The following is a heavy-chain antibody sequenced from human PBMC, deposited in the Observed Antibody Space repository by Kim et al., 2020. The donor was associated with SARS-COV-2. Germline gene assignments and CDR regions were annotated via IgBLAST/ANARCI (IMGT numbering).Heavy chain of an antibody. CDR2: INTNTGNP. CDR1: GYTFTSYA. J-gene: IGHJ4*02. Sequence: ASVKVSCKASGYTFTSYAMNWVRQAPGQGLEWMGWINTNTGNPTYAQGFTGRFVFSLDTSVSTAYLQISSLKAEDTAVYYCARDMSVLRYFDWLLTSTYYFDYWGQGTLVTVSS. V-gene: IGHV7-4-1*02. CDR3: ARDMSVLRYFDWLLTSTYYFDY. D-gene: IGHD3-9*01.